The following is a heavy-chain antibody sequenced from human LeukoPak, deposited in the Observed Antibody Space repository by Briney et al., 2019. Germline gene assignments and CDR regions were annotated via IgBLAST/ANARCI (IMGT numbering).Heavy chain of an antibody. CDR3: ARSPYYDFWSGYFVY. Sequence: PSETLSLTCAVYGGSFSSYYWSWIRQPPGKGLEWIGYIYYSGSTNYNPSLKSRVTISVDTSKNQFSLKLSSVTAADTAVYYCARSPYYDFWSGYFVYWGQGTLVTVSS. J-gene: IGHJ4*02. CDR2: IYYSGST. D-gene: IGHD3-3*01. CDR1: GGSFSSYY. V-gene: IGHV4-59*08.